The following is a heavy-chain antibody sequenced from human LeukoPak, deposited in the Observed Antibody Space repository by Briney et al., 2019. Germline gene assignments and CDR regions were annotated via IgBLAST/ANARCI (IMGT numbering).Heavy chain of an antibody. CDR2: INPNSGGT. Sequence: GASVKVSCKASGHTFTGYYMHWVRQAPGQGLEWMGWINPNSGGTNYAQKFQGRVTMTRDTSISTAYMELSRLRSDDTAVYYCARDRPANFTKYYGRGHPVVVADPDNWFDPWGQGTLVTVSS. J-gene: IGHJ5*02. CDR3: ARDRPANFTKYYGRGHPVVVADPDNWFDP. V-gene: IGHV1-2*02. CDR1: GHTFTGYY. D-gene: IGHD2-15*01.